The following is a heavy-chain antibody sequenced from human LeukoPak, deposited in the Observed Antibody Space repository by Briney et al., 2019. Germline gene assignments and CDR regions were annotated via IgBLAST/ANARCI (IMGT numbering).Heavy chain of an antibody. D-gene: IGHD1-26*01. CDR2: INPKSGDT. CDR3: ARVPLGATSYVDY. J-gene: IGHJ4*02. CDR1: VYPFIDYY. Sequence: ASVKVSCKASVYPFIDYYMHWVRQAPGQGLEWMGWINPKSGDTNYAQKFQDRVTMTRDTSISTAYMEVSRLRSDDTAVYYCARVPLGATSYVDYWGQGTLVTVSS. V-gene: IGHV1-2*02.